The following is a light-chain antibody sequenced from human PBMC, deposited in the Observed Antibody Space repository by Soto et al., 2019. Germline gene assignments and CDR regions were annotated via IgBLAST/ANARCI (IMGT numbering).Light chain of an antibody. CDR2: GNS. J-gene: IGLJ1*01. CDR1: SSNIGAGYD. CDR3: QSYESSPSGYV. Sequence: QSVLTHPPSVSGAPGQRVTISCTGSSSNIGAGYDVHWYQQLPGTAPKLLIYGNSNRPSGVPDRFSGSKAGTSASLAITGLKAEDEADYYCQSYESSPSGYVFGTGTKVTVL. V-gene: IGLV1-40*01.